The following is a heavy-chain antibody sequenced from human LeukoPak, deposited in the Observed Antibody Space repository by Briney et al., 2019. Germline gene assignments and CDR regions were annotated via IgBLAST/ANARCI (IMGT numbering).Heavy chain of an antibody. D-gene: IGHD3-9*01. V-gene: IGHV3-21*01. J-gene: IGHJ6*02. Sequence: GGSLRLSCAASGFTFSSYSMNWVRQAPGKGLEWVSSISSSSSYIYYADSVKGRFTISRDNAKNTLYLQMNTLRVEDTAVYYCTRDLMDYDLSTGLHHYYMDVWGQGTTVTVSS. CDR3: TRDLMDYDLSTGLHHYYMDV. CDR1: GFTFSSYS. CDR2: ISSSSSYI.